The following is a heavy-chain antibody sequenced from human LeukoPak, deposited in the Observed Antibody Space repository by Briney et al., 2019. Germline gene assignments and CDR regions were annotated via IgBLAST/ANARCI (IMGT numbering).Heavy chain of an antibody. CDR1: GFTFSSYR. J-gene: IGHJ4*02. V-gene: IGHV3-23*01. CDR3: AKMGIIAAAEHRDY. Sequence: PAGGSLRLSCAASGFTFSSYRMTWVRQAPGKGLEWVSAISGSGGSTYYADSVKGRLTISRDNSKNTLYLQMNSLRAEDTAVYYCAKMGIIAAAEHRDYWGQGTLVTVSS. CDR2: ISGSGGST. D-gene: IGHD6-13*01.